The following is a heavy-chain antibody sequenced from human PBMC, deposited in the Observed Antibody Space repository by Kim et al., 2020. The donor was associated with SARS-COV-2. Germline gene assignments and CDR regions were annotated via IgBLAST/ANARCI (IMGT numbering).Heavy chain of an antibody. V-gene: IGHV1-3*01. CDR3: AITSSSTGADTGN. J-gene: IGHJ4*02. CDR2: INAGNGNT. CDR1: GYTFPSYA. Sequence: ASVKVSCKASGYTFPSYAMHLVRQAPGQRLEWMGWINAGNGNTKYSQKFQGRVNITRGTSARTAYLELGSLRYEETAVYYCAITSSSTGADTGNWGQAT. D-gene: IGHD2-8*02.